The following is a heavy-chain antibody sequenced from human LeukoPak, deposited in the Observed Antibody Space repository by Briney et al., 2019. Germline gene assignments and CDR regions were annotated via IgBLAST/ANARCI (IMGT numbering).Heavy chain of an antibody. CDR2: IYNSGST. V-gene: IGHV4-30-4*01. Sequence: SSETLSLTCTVSGGSITSGDYYWSWIRQPPGKGLEWIGYIYNSGSTYYNPSLKSRVTISVDTSKKQFSLKLSSVTAADTAVYYCAKTQTMMGAFDIWGQGTKVTVSS. CDR1: GGSITSGDYY. D-gene: IGHD3-22*01. J-gene: IGHJ3*02. CDR3: AKTQTMMGAFDI.